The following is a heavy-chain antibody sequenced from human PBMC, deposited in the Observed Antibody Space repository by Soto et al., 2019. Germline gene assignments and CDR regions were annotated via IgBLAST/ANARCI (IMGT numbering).Heavy chain of an antibody. V-gene: IGHV3-33*01. J-gene: IGHJ6*02. CDR2: IWYDGSNK. CDR3: ARRSPGDETKYCSGGSCYFESDPADV. Sequence: GGSLRLSCAASGFTFSSYGMHWVRQAPGKGLEWVAVIWYDGSNKYYADSVKGRFTISRDNSKNTLYLQMNSLRAEDTAVYYCARRSPGDETKYCSGGSCYFESDPADVWGQGTTVTVSS. CDR1: GFTFSSYG. D-gene: IGHD2-15*01.